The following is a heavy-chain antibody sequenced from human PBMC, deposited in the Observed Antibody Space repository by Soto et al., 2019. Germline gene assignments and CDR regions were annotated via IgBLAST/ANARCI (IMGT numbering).Heavy chain of an antibody. Sequence: SETLSLTCTVSGGSISTYYWHWMRQPPGKGLEWIGDVYNSGRNNYNPSLKSRVTISLNTSKNQFSLKLTSVTAADTAVYYCARLICTSISCYVPEGNWFDPWCQGTLVT. CDR3: ARLICTSISCYVPEGNWFDP. CDR1: GGSISTYY. CDR2: VYNSGRN. V-gene: IGHV4-59*08. D-gene: IGHD2-2*01. J-gene: IGHJ5*02.